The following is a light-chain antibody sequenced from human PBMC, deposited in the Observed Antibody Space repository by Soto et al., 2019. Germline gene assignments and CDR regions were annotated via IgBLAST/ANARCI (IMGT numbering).Light chain of an antibody. J-gene: IGLJ1*01. Sequence: QSVLTQPPSVSGSPGQSVTISCTGTSSDVGSYNRVSWYQQPPGTAPKLMIYEVSDRPSGVPDRFSGSKSGNTASLTISGLQAEDEADYYCSSYTSSSTYAFGTWTKVTVL. CDR1: SSDVGSYNR. CDR3: SSYTSSSTYA. CDR2: EVS. V-gene: IGLV2-18*02.